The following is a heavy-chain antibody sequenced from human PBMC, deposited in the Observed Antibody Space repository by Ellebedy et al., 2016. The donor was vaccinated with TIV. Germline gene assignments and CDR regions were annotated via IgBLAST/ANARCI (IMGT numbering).Heavy chain of an antibody. CDR3: ATDETPDYGGKIGFEFDY. CDR1: GYTFTSYY. Sequence: ASVKVSCXASGYTFTSYYMHWVRQAPGQGLEWMGIINPSGGSTSYAQKFQGRVAMTRDTSTSTVYMELSSLRSEDTALYYCATDETPDYGGKIGFEFDYWGQGTLVTVSS. D-gene: IGHD4-23*01. V-gene: IGHV1-46*01. CDR2: INPSGGST. J-gene: IGHJ4*02.